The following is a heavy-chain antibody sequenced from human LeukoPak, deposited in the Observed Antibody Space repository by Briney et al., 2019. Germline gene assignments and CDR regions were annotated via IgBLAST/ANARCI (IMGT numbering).Heavy chain of an antibody. CDR3: ARDGRGYDMAIDAFDI. V-gene: IGHV3-21*01. Sequence: GGSLRLSCAASGFTFSSYSMNWVRQAPGKGLEWVSSISSSSSYTYYADSVKGRFTISRDNAKNSLYLQMNSLRAEDTAVYYCARDGRGYDMAIDAFDIWGQGTMVTVSS. J-gene: IGHJ3*02. D-gene: IGHD3-9*01. CDR1: GFTFSSYS. CDR2: ISSSSSYT.